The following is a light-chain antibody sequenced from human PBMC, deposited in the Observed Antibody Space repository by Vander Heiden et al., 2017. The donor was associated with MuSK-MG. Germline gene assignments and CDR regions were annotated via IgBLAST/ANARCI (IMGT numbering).Light chain of an antibody. CDR3: QQYNNWPYT. CDR1: QSISSN. CDR2: GVS. Sequence: IVMTQSPATLSVSPGERATLSCRASQSISSNLAWYQQKPGQAPRLLIYGVSTRATGIPARFSGSGSGTDFTLTISTLQSEDFAVFYCQQYNNWPYTFGRGTKLEIK. J-gene: IGKJ2*01. V-gene: IGKV3-15*01.